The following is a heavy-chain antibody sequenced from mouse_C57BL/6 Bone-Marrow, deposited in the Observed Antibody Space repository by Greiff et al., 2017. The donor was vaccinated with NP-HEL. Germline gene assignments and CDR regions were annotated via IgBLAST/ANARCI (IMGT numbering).Heavy chain of an antibody. J-gene: IGHJ4*01. D-gene: IGHD2-5*01. CDR3: TALYSNCYAMDY. CDR2: IYPGNSDT. V-gene: IGHV1-5*01. Sequence: VQLKQSGTVLARPGASVKMSCKTSGYTFTSYWMHWVKQRPGQGLEWIGAIYPGNSDTSYNQKFKGKAKLTAVTSASTAYMELSSLTNEDSAVYYCTALYSNCYAMDYWGQGTSVTVSS. CDR1: GYTFTSYW.